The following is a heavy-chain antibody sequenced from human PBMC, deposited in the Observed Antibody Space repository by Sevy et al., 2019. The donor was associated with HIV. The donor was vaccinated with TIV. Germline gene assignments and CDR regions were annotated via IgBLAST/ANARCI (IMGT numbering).Heavy chain of an antibody. CDR1: GFTFSIYT. CDR2: IVGSSRTI. D-gene: IGHD1-26*01. CDR3: AREIVGGSFDV. J-gene: IGHJ3*01. Sequence: GGSLRLSCAASGFTFSIYTMSWVRQAPGKGLECVSYIVGSSRTIYYADSVKGRFIISRDNAKNSLYLQMNSLRAEDTAVYYCAREIVGGSFDVWGQGTMVTVSS. V-gene: IGHV3-48*01.